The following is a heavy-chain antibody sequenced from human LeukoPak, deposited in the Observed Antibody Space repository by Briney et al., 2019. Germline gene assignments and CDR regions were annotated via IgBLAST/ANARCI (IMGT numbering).Heavy chain of an antibody. CDR2: ISAYNCNT. Sequence: ASVKVCCKASGSTFTSYGISRVRQAPGPGLEWMVWISAYNCNTNYAQKLQGRVTMTTDTSTSTAYMELRSLRSDATAVYYCARAEGGYYGDYWGQGTLVTVSS. CDR3: ARAEGGYYGDY. CDR1: GSTFTSYG. D-gene: IGHD3-10*01. J-gene: IGHJ4*02. V-gene: IGHV1-18*01.